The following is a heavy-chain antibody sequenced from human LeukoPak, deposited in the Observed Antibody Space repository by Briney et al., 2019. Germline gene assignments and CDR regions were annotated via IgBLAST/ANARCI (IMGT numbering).Heavy chain of an antibody. D-gene: IGHD2-2*01. V-gene: IGHV1-8*03. CDR2: ISPNSGET. J-gene: IGHJ4*02. Sequence: ASVKVSCKASGYTFTSYDINWVRQATGQAPEWVGRISPNSGETGYGQKFQGRVTITRDTSISTVYMELRSLRSEDTAVYYCTRHTSPTFDYWGQGTLVTVSS. CDR3: TRHTSPTFDY. CDR1: GYTFTSYD.